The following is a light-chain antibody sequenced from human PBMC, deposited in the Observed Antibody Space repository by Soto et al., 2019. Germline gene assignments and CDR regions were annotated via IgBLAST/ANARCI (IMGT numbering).Light chain of an antibody. Sequence: QSALTQPASLSGSPGQSITISCTGTSSGIGAYDYVSWFQQHPGKAPKLMISEANNRPSGASNRFSGSKSGNTAHLTISGLQVEDESEYFCFSFTTTCTHVFGTGTKVNVL. CDR3: FSFTTTCTHV. CDR2: EAN. J-gene: IGLJ1*01. CDR1: SSGIGAYDY. V-gene: IGLV2-14*01.